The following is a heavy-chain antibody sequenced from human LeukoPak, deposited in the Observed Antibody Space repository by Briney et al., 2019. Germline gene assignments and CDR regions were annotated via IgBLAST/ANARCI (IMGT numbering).Heavy chain of an antibody. CDR2: ISSSSSYI. CDR3: ARADCSGGSCYFDY. CDR1: GFTFSNAW. Sequence: PGGSLRLSCAASGFTFSNAWMSWVRQAPGKGLEWVSSISSSSSYIYYADSVKGRFTISRDNAKNSLYLQMNSLRAEDTAVYYCARADCSGGSCYFDYWGQGTLVTVSS. V-gene: IGHV3-21*01. D-gene: IGHD2-15*01. J-gene: IGHJ4*02.